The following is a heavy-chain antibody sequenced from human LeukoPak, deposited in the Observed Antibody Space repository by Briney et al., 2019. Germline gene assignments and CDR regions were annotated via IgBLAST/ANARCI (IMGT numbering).Heavy chain of an antibody. CDR2: ISAYNGNT. Sequence: ASVKVSCKASGYTFTGYYMHWVRQAPGQGLEWMGWISAYNGNTNYAQKLQGRVTMTTDTSTSTAYMELRSLRSEDTAVYYCARDPEQRWFDPWGQGTLVTVSS. V-gene: IGHV1-18*04. CDR3: ARDPEQRWFDP. D-gene: IGHD1-14*01. J-gene: IGHJ5*02. CDR1: GYTFTGYY.